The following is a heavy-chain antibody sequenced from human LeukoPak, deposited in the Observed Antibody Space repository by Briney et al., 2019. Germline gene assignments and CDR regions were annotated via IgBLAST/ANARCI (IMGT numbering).Heavy chain of an antibody. CDR1: GGTFSSYA. CDR2: IIPIFGTA. V-gene: IGHV1-69*13. CDR3: ARVSLGNEPGSPQNYYYYGMDV. J-gene: IGHJ6*02. Sequence: GASVKVSCKAPGGTFSSYAISWVRQAPGQGLEWMGGIIPIFGTANYAQKFQGRVTITADESTSTAYMELSSLRSEDTAVYYCARVSLGNEPGSPQNYYYYGMDVWGQGTTVTVSS.